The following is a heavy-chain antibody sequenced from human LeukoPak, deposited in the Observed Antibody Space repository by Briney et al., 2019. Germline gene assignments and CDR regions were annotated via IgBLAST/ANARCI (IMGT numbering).Heavy chain of an antibody. V-gene: IGHV3-23*01. CDR2: ISSTGGAT. CDR1: GFTFSSYA. J-gene: IGHJ3*02. CDR3: AKHRAARTAPDAFDI. D-gene: IGHD6-25*01. Sequence: PGGSLRLSCAASGFTFSSYAMSWVRQAPGKGLEWVSSISSTGGATHYADSVKGRFSISRDNSENTLYFQMNSLRAEDTAVYFCAKHRAARTAPDAFDIWGQGTTVTVS.